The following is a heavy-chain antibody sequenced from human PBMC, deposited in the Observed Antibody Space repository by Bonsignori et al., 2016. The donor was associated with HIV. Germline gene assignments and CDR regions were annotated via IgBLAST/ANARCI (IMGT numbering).Heavy chain of an antibody. CDR1: GFTFSSSA. CDR3: AKEGDVKTARKFNWFDP. Sequence: VQLVESGGDLVQPGRSLRLSCAASGFTFSSSAMSWVRQAPGKGLQWVSTISGSGDDTYYADSVKGRFIISRDNSQNTLSLQMNSLRVDDTAVYYCAKEGDVKTARKFNWFDPWGQGTLVIVSS. J-gene: IGHJ5*02. D-gene: IGHD1-14*01. V-gene: IGHV3-23*04. CDR2: ISGSGDDT.